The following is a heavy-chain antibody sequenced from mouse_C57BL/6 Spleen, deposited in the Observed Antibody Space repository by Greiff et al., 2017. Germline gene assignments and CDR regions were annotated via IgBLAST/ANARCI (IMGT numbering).Heavy chain of an antibody. CDR1: GYTFTDYN. D-gene: IGHD2-4*01. CDR3: ARYDDDERGFDY. V-gene: IGHV1-18*01. J-gene: IGHJ2*01. CDR2: INPNNGGT. Sequence: VQLKQSGPELVKPGASVKIPCKASGYTFTDYNMDWVKQSHGKSLEWIGDINPNNGGTIYNQKFKGKATLTVDTSSSTAYMELRSLTSEDTAVYYCARYDDDERGFDYWGQGTTLTVSS.